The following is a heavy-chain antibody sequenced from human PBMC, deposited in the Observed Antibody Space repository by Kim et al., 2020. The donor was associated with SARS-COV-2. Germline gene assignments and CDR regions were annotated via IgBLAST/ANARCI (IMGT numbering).Heavy chain of an antibody. Sequence: GGSLRLPCAASGFTFSSYSMNWVRQAPGKGLEWVSYISSSSTIYYADSVKGRFTISRDNAKNSLYLQMNSLRDEDTAVYYCARAHDILTGYAFDIWGQGT. D-gene: IGHD3-9*01. V-gene: IGHV3-48*02. CDR3: ARAHDILTGYAFDI. CDR1: GFTFSSYS. CDR2: ISSSSTI. J-gene: IGHJ3*02.